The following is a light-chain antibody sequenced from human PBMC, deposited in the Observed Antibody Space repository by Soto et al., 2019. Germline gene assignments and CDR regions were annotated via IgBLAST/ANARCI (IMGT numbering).Light chain of an antibody. J-gene: IGKJ1*01. CDR1: GRPLHKNGYNY. CDR3: MQPLENFRT. Sequence: IVLTQSPLSLSVPPGEAPSFSCLLSGRPLHKNGYNYVDWYMQKPGQSPQLLIYLGSNRASGVPDRFSGSGSDTYFTLEISRVEADDVGVYYCMQPLENFRTFGQGTKVDIK. CDR2: LGS. V-gene: IGKV2-28*01.